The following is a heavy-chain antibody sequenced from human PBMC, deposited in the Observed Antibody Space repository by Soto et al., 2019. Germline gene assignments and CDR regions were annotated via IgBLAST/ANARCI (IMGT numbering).Heavy chain of an antibody. J-gene: IGHJ4*02. Sequence: EVQLLESGGGLVQPGGSLRLSCAASGFTFSSYAMSWVRQAPGKGLEWVSGITGSGGNTYYADSVKGRFTISRDNSKNTLYLQVSSLRVEDTAVYYCTKREGSDYANCSFDYWGQGTLVTVSS. V-gene: IGHV3-23*01. CDR3: TKREGSDYANCSFDY. CDR1: GFTFSSYA. CDR2: ITGSGGNT. D-gene: IGHD5-12*01.